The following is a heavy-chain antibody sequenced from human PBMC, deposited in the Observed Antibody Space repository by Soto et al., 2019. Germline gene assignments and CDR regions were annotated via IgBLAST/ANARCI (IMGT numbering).Heavy chain of an antibody. J-gene: IGHJ2*01. Sequence: QVHLVQSGAEMKEPGASVKVSCQASGYTFMNYAISWVRQAPGQGLEWMGWISPSTGNTDQAQGFQDRFTLPLDSSTNTANRELRRLGIDDPAVYYCARCSCRLGSCYACWHLDLWGPGTLVTVSS. CDR1: GYTFMNYA. CDR2: ISPSTGNT. D-gene: IGHD2-15*01. CDR3: ARCSCRLGSCYACWHLDL. V-gene: IGHV1-18*01.